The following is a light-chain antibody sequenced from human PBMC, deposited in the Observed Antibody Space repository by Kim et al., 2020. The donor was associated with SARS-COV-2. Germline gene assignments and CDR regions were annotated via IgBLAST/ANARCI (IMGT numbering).Light chain of an antibody. Sequence: SAFPGPTARITCSGDVLAKRYARWFQQKPGQAPLLVIYKDSKRPSGIPERFSGSSSGTTVTLTISGAQVEDEADYYCYSAADNNWLFGGGTKVTVL. J-gene: IGLJ3*02. CDR3: YSAADNNWL. CDR1: VLAKRY. V-gene: IGLV3-27*01. CDR2: KDS.